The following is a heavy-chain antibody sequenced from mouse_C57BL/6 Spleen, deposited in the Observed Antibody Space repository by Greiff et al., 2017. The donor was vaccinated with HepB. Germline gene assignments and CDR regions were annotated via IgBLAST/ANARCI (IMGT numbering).Heavy chain of an antibody. CDR1: GFSFTSYG. J-gene: IGHJ2*01. D-gene: IGHD2-2*01. CDR3: AKRGAGLRQGYFDY. Sequence: VQGVESGPGLVAPSQSLSITCTVSGFSFTSYGVSWVRQPPGKGLEWLGVIWGDGSTNYHSALISRLSISKDNSKSQVFLKLNSLQTDDTATYYCAKRGAGLRQGYFDYWGQGTTLTVSS. V-gene: IGHV2-3*01. CDR2: IWGDGST.